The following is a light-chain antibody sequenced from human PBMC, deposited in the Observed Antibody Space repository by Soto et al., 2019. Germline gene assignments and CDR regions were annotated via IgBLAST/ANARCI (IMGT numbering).Light chain of an antibody. Sequence: EIVMTQSPATLSVSPGERATLSCRASQSFSSSLAWHQQKPGQAPRLLIYDTSARATGIPARFSGSGSGTEFTLTISSLQSEDFAVYYWQQYNNWPFTCGGGTKVEI. CDR3: QQYNNWPFT. V-gene: IGKV3-15*01. CDR2: DTS. J-gene: IGKJ4*01. CDR1: QSFSSS.